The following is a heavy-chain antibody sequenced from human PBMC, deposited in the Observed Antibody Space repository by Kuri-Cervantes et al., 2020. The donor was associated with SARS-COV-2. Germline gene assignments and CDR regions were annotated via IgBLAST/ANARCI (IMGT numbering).Heavy chain of an antibody. D-gene: IGHD6-13*01. CDR1: GFTFSNYD. CDR3: ARDYSSWYKGPFDY. J-gene: IGHJ4*02. V-gene: IGHV3-30*03. CDR2: ISYDGSNK. Sequence: GESLKISCAASGFTFSNYDIHWVRQAPGKGLEWVAVISYDGSNKYYADPVKGRFTISRDNSKNTLYLQMNSLRAEDTSVYYCARDYSSWYKGPFDYWGQGTLVTVSS.